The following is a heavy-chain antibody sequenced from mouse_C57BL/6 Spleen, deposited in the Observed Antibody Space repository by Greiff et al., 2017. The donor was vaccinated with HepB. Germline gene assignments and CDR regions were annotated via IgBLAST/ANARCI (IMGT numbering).Heavy chain of an antibody. CDR1: GFTFNTYA. V-gene: IGHV10-3*01. CDR2: ISSKSSNYAT. CDR3: VGENYCAAMDY. J-gene: IGHJ4*01. D-gene: IGHD1-1*01. Sequence: EVMLVESGGGLVQPKGSLKLSCAASGFTFNTYAMHWVRQAPGKGLEWVARISSKSSNYATYYADSVKDRFTISRDDSQRMIYLQINTRKTEDTAMYDCVGENYCAAMDYWGQGTSVTVSS.